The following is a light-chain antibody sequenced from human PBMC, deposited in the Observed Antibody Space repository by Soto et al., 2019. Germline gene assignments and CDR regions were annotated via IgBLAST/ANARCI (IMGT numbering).Light chain of an antibody. CDR1: PSVSSN. Sequence: EIVLTQSPATLSVSPGERATLSCRATPSVSSNLAWYQQKPGQAPRLLIYGASTRATGIPARFSGSGSGTEFILTISSLQSEDFAVYYCQHYNNWPPAWTFGQGTKVDIK. CDR3: QHYNNWPPAWT. J-gene: IGKJ1*01. V-gene: IGKV3-15*01. CDR2: GAS.